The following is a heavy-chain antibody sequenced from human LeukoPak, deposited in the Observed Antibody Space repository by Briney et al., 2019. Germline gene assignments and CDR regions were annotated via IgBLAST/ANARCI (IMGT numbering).Heavy chain of an antibody. D-gene: IGHD5-18*01. CDR1: GGSISSYY. J-gene: IGHJ4*02. V-gene: IGHV4-4*07. CDR2: IYTSGST. Sequence: SETLSLTCTVSGGSISSYYWSWIRQPAGKGLEWIGRIYTSGSTNYNPSLKSRVTMSVDTSKNQFSLKLSSVTAADTAVYYCARELVDTAMETFDYWGQGTLATVSS. CDR3: ARELVDTAMETFDY.